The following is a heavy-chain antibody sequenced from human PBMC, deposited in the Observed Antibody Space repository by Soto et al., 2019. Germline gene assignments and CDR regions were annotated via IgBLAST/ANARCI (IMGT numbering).Heavy chain of an antibody. J-gene: IGHJ6*02. V-gene: IGHV3-30*18. CDR3: AKEPYSYGPLDYYGMDV. D-gene: IGHD5-18*01. Sequence: PVGSLRLSCAASGFTFSSYGMHWVRQAPGKGLEWVAVISYDGSNKYYADSVKGRFTISRDNSKNTLYLQMNSLRAEDTAVYYCAKEPYSYGPLDYYGMDVWGQGTTVTVSS. CDR2: ISYDGSNK. CDR1: GFTFSSYG.